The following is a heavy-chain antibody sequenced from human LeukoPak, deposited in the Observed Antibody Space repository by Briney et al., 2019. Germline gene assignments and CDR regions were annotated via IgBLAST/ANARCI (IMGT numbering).Heavy chain of an antibody. D-gene: IGHD2-8*01. CDR1: GFTFSDYY. J-gene: IGHJ4*02. Sequence: GGSPRLSCAASGFTFSDYYMSWIRQAPGKGLEWVSYISSSGSTIYYADSVKGRFTISRDNAKNSLYLQMNSLRAEDTAVYYCARSPPNGPFDYRGQGTLVTVSS. V-gene: IGHV3-11*01. CDR2: ISSSGSTI. CDR3: ARSPPNGPFDY.